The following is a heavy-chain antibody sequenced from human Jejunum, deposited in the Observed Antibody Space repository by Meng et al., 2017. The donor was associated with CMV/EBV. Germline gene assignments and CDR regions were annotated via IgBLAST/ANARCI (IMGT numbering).Heavy chain of an antibody. CDR2: ISPYNDNA. CDR3: ARVFGVAYFDS. CDR1: GYTFSTYG. Sequence: KASGYTFSTYGVTWVPRAPGQGLEWMGYISPYNDNANYAQKFQGRVTMTRDTSTNTAYMELRSLRADDTAVYYCARVFGVAYFDSWGQGTLVTVSS. V-gene: IGHV1-18*01. D-gene: IGHD3-3*01. J-gene: IGHJ4*02.